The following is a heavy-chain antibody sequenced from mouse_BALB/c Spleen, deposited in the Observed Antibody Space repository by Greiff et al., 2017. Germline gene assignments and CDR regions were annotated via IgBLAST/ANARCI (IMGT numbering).Heavy chain of an antibody. CDR1: GFTFSSYG. V-gene: IGHV5-6-3*01. CDR2: INSNGGST. J-gene: IGHJ4*01. CDR3: ARDWGLDYAMDY. Sequence: EVKLMESGGGLVQPGGSLKLSCAASGFTFSSYGMSWVRQTPDKRLELVATINSNGGSTYYPDSVKGRFTISRDNAKNTLYLQMSSLKSEDTAMYYCARDWGLDYAMDYWGQGTSVTVSS. D-gene: IGHD2-4*01.